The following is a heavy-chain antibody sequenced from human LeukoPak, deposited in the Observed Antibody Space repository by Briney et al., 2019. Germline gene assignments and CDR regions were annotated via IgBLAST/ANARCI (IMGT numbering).Heavy chain of an antibody. D-gene: IGHD4-23*01. Sequence: PGGSLRLSCAASGFTFSSYSMNWVRQAPGKGLEWVSYISSSSSTIYYADSVKGRFTISRDNAKNSLYLQMNSLRADDTALYYCAKDWSYGGNSWKYFGSWGQGILVTVSS. CDR2: ISSSSSTI. J-gene: IGHJ4*02. V-gene: IGHV3-48*01. CDR1: GFTFSSYS. CDR3: AKDWSYGGNSWKYFGS.